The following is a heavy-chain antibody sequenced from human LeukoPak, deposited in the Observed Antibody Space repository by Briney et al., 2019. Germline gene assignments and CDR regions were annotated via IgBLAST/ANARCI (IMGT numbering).Heavy chain of an antibody. D-gene: IGHD2-2*01. J-gene: IGHJ6*03. CDR3: ARDIVVVPAATTLMGYYYYMDV. CDR1: GYTFTSYY. V-gene: IGHV1-46*01. Sequence: ASVKVSCKASGYTFTSYYMHWVRQAPGQGLEWMGIINPSGGSTSYAQKFQGRVTITRDTSTSTVYMELSSLRSDDTAVYYCARDIVVVPAATTLMGYYYYMDVWGKGTTVTVSS. CDR2: INPSGGST.